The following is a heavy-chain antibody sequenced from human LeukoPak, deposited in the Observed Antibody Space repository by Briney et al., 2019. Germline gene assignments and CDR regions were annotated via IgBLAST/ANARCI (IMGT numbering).Heavy chain of an antibody. Sequence: GGSLRLSCAASGFTVSSTYMSWVRQAPGKGLEWVSVFYSGDTTYYANSVKGRFTISRDSSKNMLYLQINSLRAEDTAVYYCARRLLTGYYEFWGQGTLVTVSS. D-gene: IGHD3-9*01. V-gene: IGHV3-66*01. J-gene: IGHJ4*02. CDR2: FYSGDTT. CDR3: ARRLLTGYYEF. CDR1: GFTVSSTY.